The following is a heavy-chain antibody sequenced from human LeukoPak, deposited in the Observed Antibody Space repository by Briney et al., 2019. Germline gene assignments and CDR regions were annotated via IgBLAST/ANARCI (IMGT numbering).Heavy chain of an antibody. CDR1: GDSISSSNYY. CDR3: ARLYYDFWSGYSYFDY. Sequence: PSQTLSLTCTVSGDSISSSNYYWGWIRQSPGRGLEWIGSMYYRGSTDYNPSLKSRVTISADTSTNQFSLKLSSVTAADTAVYYCARLYYDFWSGYSYFDYWGQGTLVTVSS. CDR2: MYYRGST. D-gene: IGHD3-3*01. J-gene: IGHJ4*02. V-gene: IGHV4-39*01.